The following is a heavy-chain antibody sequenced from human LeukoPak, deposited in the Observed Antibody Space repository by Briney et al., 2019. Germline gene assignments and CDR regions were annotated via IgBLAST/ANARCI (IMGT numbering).Heavy chain of an antibody. V-gene: IGHV4-59*01. CDR2: SYYSGST. Sequence: SETLSLTCTVSGGSISSYYWSWIRQPPGKGLEWIAYSYYSGSTNYNPSLKSRVTISVDTSKNRFSLKLSSVTAADTAVYYCARGYYDSSGYYYFDYWGQGTLVTVSS. CDR1: GGSISSYY. CDR3: ARGYYDSSGYYYFDY. D-gene: IGHD3-22*01. J-gene: IGHJ4*02.